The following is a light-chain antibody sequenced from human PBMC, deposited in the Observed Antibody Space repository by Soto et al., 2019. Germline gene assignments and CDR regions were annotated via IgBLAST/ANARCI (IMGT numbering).Light chain of an antibody. CDR2: LKNDGSH. Sequence: QPVLTQSPSASASPGASVKLTCTLSSGHSTYTIAWHQQHPGKGPRYLMRLKNDGSHTKGDGIPDRFSGSSFGAERYLTISSLQSEDEADYYCQTWDTGTQVFGAGTKLTVL. J-gene: IGLJ2*01. CDR1: SGHSTYT. CDR3: QTWDTGTQV. V-gene: IGLV4-69*01.